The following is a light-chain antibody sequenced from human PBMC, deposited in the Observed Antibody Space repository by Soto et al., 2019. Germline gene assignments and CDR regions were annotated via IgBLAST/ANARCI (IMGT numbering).Light chain of an antibody. CDR1: QSVSSSY. CDR2: GAS. Sequence: EIVLTQSPGTLSLSPGERATLSCRASQSVSSSYLAWYQQKPGQAPRLLIYGASIRAPGIPDRFSGSGSGTDFTLTISRLEPEDFAVYYCQQYGSSLITFGQGTRLEIK. V-gene: IGKV3-20*01. CDR3: QQYGSSLIT. J-gene: IGKJ5*01.